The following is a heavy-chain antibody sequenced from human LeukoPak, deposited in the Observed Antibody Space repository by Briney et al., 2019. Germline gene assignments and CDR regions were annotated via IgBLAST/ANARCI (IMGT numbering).Heavy chain of an antibody. CDR3: TSWGDTTAEYFQR. V-gene: IGHV3-7*01. J-gene: IGHJ1*01. Sequence: SGGSLRLSCAASGFTFSSYSMNWVRQAPGKGLEWVAHINPDGRDTYYVDSVKGRFTISRDNAQNSMYLQMNSLRVGDTAVYYCTSWGDTTAEYFQRWGQGTLVTVSS. D-gene: IGHD2-21*02. CDR1: GFTFSSYS. CDR2: INPDGRDT.